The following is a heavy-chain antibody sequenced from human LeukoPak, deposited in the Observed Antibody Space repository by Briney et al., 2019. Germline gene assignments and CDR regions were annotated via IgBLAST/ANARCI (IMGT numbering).Heavy chain of an antibody. CDR1: GFTFNSSG. Sequence: GRSLRLSCAASGFTFNSSGIHWVRQAPGKGLEWVAVIWYDGNNKYYADSVKGRFTISRDSSKNTMYLQMNSLRAEDTAVYYCAREHTTVTSLLDYWGQGTLVTVSS. J-gene: IGHJ4*02. D-gene: IGHD4-17*01. V-gene: IGHV3-33*01. CDR2: IWYDGNNK. CDR3: AREHTTVTSLLDY.